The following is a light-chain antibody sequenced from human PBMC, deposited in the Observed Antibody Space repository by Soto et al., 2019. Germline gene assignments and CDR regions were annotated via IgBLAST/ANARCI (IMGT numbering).Light chain of an antibody. CDR1: QGISSW. Sequence: DIQMTQSPSSVSAYLGDRVTITCRASQGISSWLAWYQQKPGKAPKLLISAASILESGVPSRFSCSGSGTDFTLTISSLQPEDFATYYCLQSNTFPWTFGQGTKVDIK. J-gene: IGKJ1*01. V-gene: IGKV1-12*01. CDR2: AAS. CDR3: LQSNTFPWT.